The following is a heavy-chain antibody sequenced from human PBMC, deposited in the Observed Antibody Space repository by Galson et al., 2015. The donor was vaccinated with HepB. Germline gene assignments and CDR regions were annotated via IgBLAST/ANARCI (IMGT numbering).Heavy chain of an antibody. Sequence: LRLSCTASTFIFSTYSMTWVRQAPGKGLEWISYISSSSTTIYYADSVKGRFTISRDNAKNSLYLQMNSLRDEDTAVYYCVFLRGNDLKPLDSWGLGTLVTVSS. J-gene: IGHJ4*02. CDR3: VFLRGNDLKPLDS. CDR1: TFIFSTYS. D-gene: IGHD4-23*01. CDR2: ISSSSTTI. V-gene: IGHV3-48*02.